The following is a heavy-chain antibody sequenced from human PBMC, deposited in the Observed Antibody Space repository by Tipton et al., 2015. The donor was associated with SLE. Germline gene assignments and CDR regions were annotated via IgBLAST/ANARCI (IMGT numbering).Heavy chain of an antibody. V-gene: IGHV4-39*01. Sequence: LRLSCAASGFTFSDYYMSWIRQAPGKGLEWIGTIHYSGKTYYKPSLESRVTISIHTSKSQFSLKLSSVTAADTAVYYCARQYVRKYDYWGGVYTLGYFDFRGQGTLGTVSS. J-gene: IGHJ4*02. D-gene: IGHD3-3*01. CDR3: ARQYVRKYDYWGGVYTLGYFDF. CDR2: IHYSGKT. CDR1: GFTFSDYY.